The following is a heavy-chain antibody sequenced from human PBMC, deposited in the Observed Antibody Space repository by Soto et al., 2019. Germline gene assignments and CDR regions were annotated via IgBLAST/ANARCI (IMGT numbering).Heavy chain of an antibody. V-gene: IGHV3-49*03. J-gene: IGHJ4*02. D-gene: IGHD3-9*01. Sequence: PGGSLRLSCTASGFTFGDYAMSWFRQAPGKGLEWVGFIRSKAYGGTTEYAASVKGRFTISRDDSKSIAYLQMNSLKTEDTAVYYCTRGVRYFDWLSSGYYFDYWGQGTLVTVSS. CDR2: IRSKAYGGTT. CDR1: GFTFGDYA. CDR3: TRGVRYFDWLSSGYYFDY.